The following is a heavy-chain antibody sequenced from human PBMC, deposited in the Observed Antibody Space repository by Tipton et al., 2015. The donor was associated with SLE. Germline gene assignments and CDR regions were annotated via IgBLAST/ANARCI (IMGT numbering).Heavy chain of an antibody. CDR3: ARGRITMKM. CDR2: INHSGST. Sequence: LRLSCAVYGGSFSGYYWSWIRQPPGKGLEWIGEINHSGSTNYNPSLKSRVTISVDTSKNQFSLQLDSVTPEDTAVYYCARGRITMKMWGQGTLVTVSS. CDR1: GGSFSGYY. D-gene: IGHD3-22*01. V-gene: IGHV4-34*01. J-gene: IGHJ4*02.